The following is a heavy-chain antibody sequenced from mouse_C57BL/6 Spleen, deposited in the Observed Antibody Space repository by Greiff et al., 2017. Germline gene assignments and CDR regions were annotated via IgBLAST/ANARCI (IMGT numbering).Heavy chain of an antibody. CDR3: ARCYDYDERDFDY. CDR1: GYTFTSYW. D-gene: IGHD2-4*01. J-gene: IGHJ2*01. Sequence: QVQLQQPGAELVKPGASVKLSCKASGYTFTSYWMQWVKQRPGQGLEWIGEIDPSDSYTNYNQTFKGKATLTVDTSSSTAYMQLSSLTSEDSAVYDCARCYDYDERDFDYWGQGTTLTVSS. CDR2: IDPSDSYT. V-gene: IGHV1-50*01.